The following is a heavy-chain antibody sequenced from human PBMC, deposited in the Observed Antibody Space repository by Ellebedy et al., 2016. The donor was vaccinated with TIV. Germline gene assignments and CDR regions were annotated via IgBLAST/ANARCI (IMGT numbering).Heavy chain of an antibody. D-gene: IGHD2-8*02. CDR2: ISYDGSNK. J-gene: IGHJ5*02. CDR1: GFTFSTYP. Sequence: GESLKISXAASGFTFSTYPMHWVRQAPGKGLEWVAIISYDGSNKYYADSVKGRFTISRDNSKNTLFLLMNSLTPEDTAVYYCARDPKGTGWFDPWGQGTLVTVSS. CDR3: ARDPKGTGWFDP. V-gene: IGHV3-30-3*01.